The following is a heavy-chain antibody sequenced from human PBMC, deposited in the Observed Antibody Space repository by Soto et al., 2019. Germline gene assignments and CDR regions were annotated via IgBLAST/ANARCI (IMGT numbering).Heavy chain of an antibody. CDR2: INPGNGNT. V-gene: IGHV1-3*01. D-gene: IGHD3-10*01. CDR3: ARVRMLWYGELSH. CDR1: GYTFMTYA. Sequence: QVQPVQSGAEVKKPGASVKISCKTSGYTFMTYALHWVRQAPGQRPEWMGWINPGNGNTEYSQKLQGRVTITRDTSARTVFMEVANMTSEDTAVYYCARVRMLWYGELSHWGQGTQVIVSA. J-gene: IGHJ4*02.